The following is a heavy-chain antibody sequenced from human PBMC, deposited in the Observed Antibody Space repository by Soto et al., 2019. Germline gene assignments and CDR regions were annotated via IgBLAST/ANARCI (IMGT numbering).Heavy chain of an antibody. J-gene: IGHJ6*02. CDR1: GEALGGYY. CDR2: INHSGDT. CDR3: ARVSPFYDILTGRYHYYRLDV. D-gene: IGHD3-9*01. V-gene: IGHV4-34*01. Sequence: QVQLQQWGAGPLKPSETLSLSCGVSGEALGGYYWSWIRQSSGKGLEWMGQINHSGDTNYNPSLKSRVTLSVDTPKNHLSLKLTSVTAADTAVYYCARVSPFYDILTGRYHYYRLDVWGQGTTVTVSS.